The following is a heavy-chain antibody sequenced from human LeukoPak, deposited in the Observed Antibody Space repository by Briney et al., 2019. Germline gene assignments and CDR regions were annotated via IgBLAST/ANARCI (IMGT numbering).Heavy chain of an antibody. CDR1: GYTFTSYD. D-gene: IGHD1-1*01. J-gene: IGHJ6*03. CDR2: MNPNSGNT. CDR3: ARAGTTSYYYYYMDV. Sequence: GASVKVSCKASGYTFTSYDINWVRQATGQGLEWMGGMNPNSGNTGYAQKFQGRVTMTRNTSISTAYMELSSLRSEDTAVYYCARAGTTSYYYYYMDVWGKGTTVTVSS. V-gene: IGHV1-8*01.